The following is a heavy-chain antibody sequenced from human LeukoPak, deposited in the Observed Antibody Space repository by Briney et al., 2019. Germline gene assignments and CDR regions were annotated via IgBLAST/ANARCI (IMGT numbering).Heavy chain of an antibody. V-gene: IGHV3-33*01. CDR3: ARDAYYYDSSGWGASYYSMDV. J-gene: IGHJ6*02. CDR2: IWYDGSNK. CDR1: GFTFSSYG. D-gene: IGHD3-22*01. Sequence: GGSLRLSCAASGFTFSSYGMHWVRQAPGKGLEWVAVIWYDGSNKYYADSVKGRFTISRDNSKNTLYLQMNSLRAEDTAVYYCARDAYYYDSSGWGASYYSMDVWGQGTTVTVSS.